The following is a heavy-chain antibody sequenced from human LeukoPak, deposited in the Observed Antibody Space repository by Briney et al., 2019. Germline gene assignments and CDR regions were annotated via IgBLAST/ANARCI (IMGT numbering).Heavy chain of an antibody. D-gene: IGHD5-12*01. J-gene: IGHJ5*02. V-gene: IGHV3-30*04. CDR3: AKGPFRGTVATIDALYNWFDP. CDR2: ISYDGSNK. CDR1: GFTFSSYA. Sequence: GESLRLSCAASGFTFSSYAMHWVRQAPGKGLEWVAVISYDGSNKYYADSVKGRFTISRDNSKNTLYLQMNSLRAEDTAVYYCAKGPFRGTVATIDALYNWFDPWGQGTLVTVSS.